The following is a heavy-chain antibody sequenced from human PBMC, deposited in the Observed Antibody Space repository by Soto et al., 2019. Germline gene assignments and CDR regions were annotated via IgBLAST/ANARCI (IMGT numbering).Heavy chain of an antibody. J-gene: IGHJ5*02. Sequence: ASVKVSCKASGYTFTSYGINWVRQAPGQGLEWMGWISAYNGNTNYAQKLQGRVTMTTDTSTSTAYMELRSLRSDDTAVYYCARACSGGSCYSGHWFDPWGQGTLVTVSS. V-gene: IGHV1-18*04. D-gene: IGHD2-15*01. CDR3: ARACSGGSCYSGHWFDP. CDR2: ISAYNGNT. CDR1: GYTFTSYG.